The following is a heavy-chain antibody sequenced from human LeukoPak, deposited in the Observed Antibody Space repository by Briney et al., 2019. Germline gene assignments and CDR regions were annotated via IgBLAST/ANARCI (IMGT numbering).Heavy chain of an antibody. Sequence: GGSLRLSCAASGFTFSSYGMNWVRQAPGKGLEWVSSISSSSSYIYYADSVKGRFTISRDNAKNSLYLQMNSLRAEDTAVYYCARDIVVVPAARRGYGAFDIWGQGTMVTVSS. V-gene: IGHV3-21*01. CDR2: ISSSSSYI. CDR1: GFTFSSYG. J-gene: IGHJ3*02. CDR3: ARDIVVVPAARRGYGAFDI. D-gene: IGHD2-2*01.